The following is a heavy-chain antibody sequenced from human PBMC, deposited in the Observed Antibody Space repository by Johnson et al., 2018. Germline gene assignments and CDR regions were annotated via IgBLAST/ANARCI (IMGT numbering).Heavy chain of an antibody. V-gene: IGHV3-23*04. J-gene: IGHJ3*02. CDR3: ARVYSDAFVI. CDR2: ISGSGGST. D-gene: IGHD2-15*01. Sequence: VQLVQSGGGVVRPGGSLRLSCAASGFTFSSYAMSWVRLAPGKGLEWVSAISGSGGSTYYADSVKGRFTISRDNSKNTLDLQMNSLRAEDTAVYYCARVYSDAFVIWGQGTMVTVSS. CDR1: GFTFSSYA.